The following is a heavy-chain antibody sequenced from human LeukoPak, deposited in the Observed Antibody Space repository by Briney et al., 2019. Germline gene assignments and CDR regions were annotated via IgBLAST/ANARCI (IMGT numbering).Heavy chain of an antibody. CDR2: IKLDGSEK. V-gene: IGHV3-7*01. CDR3: ARGRPHGNDY. CDR1: GFTFGKYW. D-gene: IGHD4-23*01. J-gene: IGHJ4*02. Sequence: GGFLRLSCVASGFTFGKYWMSWVRQAPGKGLEWVANIKLDGSEKNYVDSVKGRFSISRDNAKNTLYLQMNSLRVEDTAVYYCARGRPHGNDYWGQGTLVTVSS.